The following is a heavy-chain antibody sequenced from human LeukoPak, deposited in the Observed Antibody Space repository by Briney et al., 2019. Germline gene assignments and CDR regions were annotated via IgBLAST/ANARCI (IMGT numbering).Heavy chain of an antibody. CDR2: ISAGGSST. CDR3: AKRGRVVPAGEWYFNY. D-gene: IGHD2-2*01. V-gene: IGHV3-23*01. J-gene: IGHJ4*02. Sequence: GGSLRLSCAASGFTFNNYAMSWVRQAPGKGLEWVSAISAGGSSTYYADSAKGRFTSYRDNSTETLYLRMKSLRAEDTAVYYCAKRGRVVPAGEWYFNYWGQGTLVTVSS. CDR1: GFTFNNYA.